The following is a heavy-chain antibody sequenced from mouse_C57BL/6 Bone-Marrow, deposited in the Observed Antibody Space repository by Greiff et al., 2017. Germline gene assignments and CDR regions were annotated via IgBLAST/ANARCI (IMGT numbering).Heavy chain of an antibody. CDR2: IDPENGDT. J-gene: IGHJ2*01. CDR1: GFNIKDDY. CDR3: TFITTVVATNFDD. Sequence: VQLQQSGAELVRPGASVKLSCTASGFNIKDDYMPWVKQRPEQGLEWIGWIDPENGDTEYASKFQGRATITADTSSNTAYLQLSSLTSEDTAVYYCTFITTVVATNFDDWGKGTTLTVSS. D-gene: IGHD1-1*01. V-gene: IGHV14-4*01.